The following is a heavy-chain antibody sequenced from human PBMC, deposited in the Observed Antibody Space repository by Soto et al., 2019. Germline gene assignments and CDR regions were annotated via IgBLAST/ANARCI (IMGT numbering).Heavy chain of an antibody. CDR3: ARDFLSYDFWSGYPSGP. Sequence: QVQLVQSGAEVKKPGASVKVSCKASGYTFTSYGISWVRQAPGQGLEWMGWISAYNGNTNYAQKLQGTVTITTDTSTSTAYMELRSLRSDDTAVYYCARDFLSYDFWSGYPSGPWGQGTLVTVSS. J-gene: IGHJ5*02. D-gene: IGHD3-3*01. CDR1: GYTFTSYG. V-gene: IGHV1-18*01. CDR2: ISAYNGNT.